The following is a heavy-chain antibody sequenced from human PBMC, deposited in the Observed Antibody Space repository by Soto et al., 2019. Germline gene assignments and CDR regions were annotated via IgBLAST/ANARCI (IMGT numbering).Heavy chain of an antibody. Sequence: SSVKLSSEASGATFSSCAISWVRQAPGHGLEWMGGLIPIFGSADYAQNFQGRVTITADESTSTAYMELSSLRSEDTAVNYSTRRGYCSSTSCQYCYYGMDVWCQGTTVTVSS. V-gene: IGHV1-69*13. D-gene: IGHD2-2*01. CDR1: GATFSSCA. J-gene: IGHJ6*02. CDR3: TRRGYCSSTSCQYCYYGMDV. CDR2: LIPIFGSA.